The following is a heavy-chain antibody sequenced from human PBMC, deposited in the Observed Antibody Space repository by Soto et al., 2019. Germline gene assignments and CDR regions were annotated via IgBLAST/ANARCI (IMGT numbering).Heavy chain of an antibody. CDR1: GGSISSGDYY. CDR3: ASSMIGSIFDY. J-gene: IGHJ4*02. CDR2: IYYSGST. Sequence: SETLSLTCTVSGGSISSGDYYWSWIRQPPGKGLEWIGYIYYSGSTYYNPSLKSRVTISVDTSKNQFSLKLSSVTAADTAVYYCASSMIGSIFDYLGQGTLVTVSS. D-gene: IGHD3-22*01. V-gene: IGHV4-30-4*01.